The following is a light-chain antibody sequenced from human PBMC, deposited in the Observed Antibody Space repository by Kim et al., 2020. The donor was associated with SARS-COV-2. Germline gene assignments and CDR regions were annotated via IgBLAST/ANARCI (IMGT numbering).Light chain of an antibody. Sequence: YASVGDRVTITCRSSQSSTNQLNWYQQKPGKAPNLLIFAAFGLQSGVPSRFSGSRSGTDFTLTTSSLQPEDSATYYCQQSHTFPYTFGQGTKLEI. J-gene: IGKJ2*01. CDR3: QQSHTFPYT. V-gene: IGKV1-39*01. CDR1: QSSTNQ. CDR2: AAF.